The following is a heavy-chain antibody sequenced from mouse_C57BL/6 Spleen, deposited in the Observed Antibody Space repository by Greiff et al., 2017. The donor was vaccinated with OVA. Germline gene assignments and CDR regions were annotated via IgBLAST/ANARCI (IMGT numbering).Heavy chain of an antibody. CDR1: GYTFTSYW. J-gene: IGHJ4*01. Sequence: QVQLQQPGAELVMPGASVKLSCKASGYTFTSYWMHWVKQRPGQGLEWIGEIDPSDSYTNYNQKFKGKSTLTVDKSSSTAYMQLSSLTSEDSAVYYCARWGYDEMDYWGQGTSVTVSS. V-gene: IGHV1-69*01. D-gene: IGHD2-2*01. CDR2: IDPSDSYT. CDR3: ARWGYDEMDY.